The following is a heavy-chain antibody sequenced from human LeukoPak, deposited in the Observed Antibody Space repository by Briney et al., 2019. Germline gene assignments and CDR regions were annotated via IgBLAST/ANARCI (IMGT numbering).Heavy chain of an antibody. J-gene: IGHJ4*02. CDR3: AKCEASFFGSFYSAMEK. V-gene: IGHV3-23*01. D-gene: IGHD1-26*01. Sequence: PGRSLRLSCAASGFTFSSYAMIWVRQVPGKGLQWVSAISGSSGKTYYADSVKGRFTISRDNSENTLYLQMSSLRAEDTAIYFCAKCEASFFGSFYSAMEKWGQGTLVTVSS. CDR1: GFTFSSYA. CDR2: ISGSSGKT.